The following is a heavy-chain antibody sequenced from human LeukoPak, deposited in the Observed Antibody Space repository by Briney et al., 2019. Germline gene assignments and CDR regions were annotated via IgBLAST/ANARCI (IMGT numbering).Heavy chain of an antibody. CDR3: AKTPPGEVLWFGEFMY. CDR2: FDPEDGET. V-gene: IGHV1-24*01. D-gene: IGHD3-10*01. Sequence: ASVKVSCKVSGYTLTELSMHWVRQAPGKGLEWMGGFDPEDGETIYAQKFQGRVTLTEDTSTDTAYMELGSLRSEDTAVYYCAKTPPGEVLWFGEFMYWGQGTLVTVSS. CDR1: GYTLTELS. J-gene: IGHJ4*02.